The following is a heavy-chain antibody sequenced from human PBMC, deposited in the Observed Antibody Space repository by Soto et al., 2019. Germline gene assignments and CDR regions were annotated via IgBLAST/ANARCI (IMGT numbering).Heavy chain of an antibody. CDR1: GFTFDDYA. Sequence: DVQLVESGGGLVQPGRSLRLSCAASGFTFDDYAMHWVRQAPGKGLEWVSGISWNSGSIGYADSVKGRFTISRDNAKNSQDLQMNSLRAEDTALYYCAKEGGYCSGGSCYSSYYYYYMDVWGKGTTVTVSS. CDR3: AKEGGYCSGGSCYSSYYYYYMDV. V-gene: IGHV3-9*01. CDR2: ISWNSGSI. J-gene: IGHJ6*03. D-gene: IGHD2-15*01.